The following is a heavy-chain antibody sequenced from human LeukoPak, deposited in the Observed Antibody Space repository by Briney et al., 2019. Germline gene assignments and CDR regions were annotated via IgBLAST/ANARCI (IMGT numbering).Heavy chain of an antibody. V-gene: IGHV4-61*02. D-gene: IGHD4-17*01. J-gene: IGHJ5*02. CDR1: GGSISSGSYY. CDR3: ARDTRGDYREDNWFDP. CDR2: IYTSGST. Sequence: SETLSLTCTVSGGSISSGSYYWGWIRQPAGKGLEWIGRIYTSGSTSYNPSLESRVTISVDTSKNQFSLKLKLSSVTAADTAVYYCARDTRGDYREDNWFDPWGQGTLVTVSS.